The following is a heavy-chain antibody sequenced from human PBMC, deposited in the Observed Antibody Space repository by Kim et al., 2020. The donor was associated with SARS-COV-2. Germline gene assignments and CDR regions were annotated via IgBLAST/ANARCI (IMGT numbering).Heavy chain of an antibody. CDR2: INSDGSST. J-gene: IGHJ6*02. Sequence: GGSLRLSCAASGFTFSSYWMHWVRQAPGKGLVWVSRINSDGSSTSYADSVKGRFTISRDNAKNTLYLQMNSLRAEDTAVYYCARVPYFDWLLRETKYYYGMDVWGQGTTVTVSS. CDR3: ARVPYFDWLLRETKYYYGMDV. V-gene: IGHV3-74*01. CDR1: GFTFSSYW. D-gene: IGHD3-9*01.